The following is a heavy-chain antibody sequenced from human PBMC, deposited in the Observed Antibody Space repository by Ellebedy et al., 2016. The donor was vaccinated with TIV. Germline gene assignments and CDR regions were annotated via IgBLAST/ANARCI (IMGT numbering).Heavy chain of an antibody. J-gene: IGHJ6*02. CDR2: INPNSGGT. CDR1: GGTFSSYA. D-gene: IGHD2-2*01. V-gene: IGHV1-2*04. CDR3: ARVNCSSTSCLYYYGMDV. Sequence: AASVKVSCKASGGTFSSYAISWVRQAPGQALEWMGWINPNSGGTNYAQKFQGWVTMTRDTSISTAYMELSRLRSDDTAVYYCARVNCSSTSCLYYYGMDVWGQGTTVTVSS.